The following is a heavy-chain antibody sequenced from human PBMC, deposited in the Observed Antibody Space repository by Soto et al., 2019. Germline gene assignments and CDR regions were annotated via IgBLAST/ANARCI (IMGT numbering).Heavy chain of an antibody. D-gene: IGHD3-10*01. CDR3: AKDFKVSGGHYGSLNYYYAMDV. Sequence: QVHLVESGGGVVQPGGSLRLACAASGFTFSAFGMHWVRQAPGKGLEWVAIISYDGILKYYADSVKGRFTISRDTSKGALYLQMNSLRPEDTAVYYCAKDFKVSGGHYGSLNYYYAMDVWGQGTTVTVSS. J-gene: IGHJ6*02. CDR1: GFTFSAFG. V-gene: IGHV3-30*18. CDR2: ISYDGILK.